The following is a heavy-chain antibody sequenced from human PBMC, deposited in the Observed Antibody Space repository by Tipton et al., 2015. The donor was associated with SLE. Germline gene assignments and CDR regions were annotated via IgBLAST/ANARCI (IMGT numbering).Heavy chain of an antibody. CDR1: GGSIRRSSFY. CDR2: IYNLGKT. CDR3: ARAIRFFDP. V-gene: IGHV4-31*03. J-gene: IGHJ5*02. Sequence: TLSLTCTVSGGSIRRSSFYWGWIRQPPGKGLEWIGYIYNLGKTYYNPSLKSRLAISIDTSKNQFSLKLTSVTAADAAVYYCARAIRFFDPWGQGTLVTVSS. D-gene: IGHD2-2*02.